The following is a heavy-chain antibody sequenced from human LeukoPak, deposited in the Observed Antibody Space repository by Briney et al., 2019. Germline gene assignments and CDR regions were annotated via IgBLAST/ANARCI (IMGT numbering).Heavy chain of an antibody. Sequence: GGSLRLSCAASGFTFSSYAMSWVRQAPGKGLGWGSAISGSGGSTYYADSVKGRFTISRDNSKNTLYLQMNRLRAEDTAVYYCAKETQWELPYDAFDIWGQGTMVTVSS. J-gene: IGHJ3*02. CDR2: ISGSGGST. CDR1: GFTFSSYA. D-gene: IGHD1-26*01. V-gene: IGHV3-23*01. CDR3: AKETQWELPYDAFDI.